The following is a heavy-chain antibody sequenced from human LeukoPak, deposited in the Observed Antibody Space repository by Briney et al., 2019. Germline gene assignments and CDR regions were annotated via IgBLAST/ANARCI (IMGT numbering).Heavy chain of an antibody. Sequence: GGPLRLSCAASGFPFSGSAMHWVRQASGKGGEWVGRIRSKANNYATAHAASVKGRFTISRDDSKNTAYLQMHSLKTEDTAVYYCTRTGYYYDSSGYRYFDYWGQGTLVTVSS. D-gene: IGHD3-22*01. CDR2: IRSKANNYAT. V-gene: IGHV3-73*01. CDR3: TRTGYYYDSSGYRYFDY. CDR1: GFPFSGSA. J-gene: IGHJ4*02.